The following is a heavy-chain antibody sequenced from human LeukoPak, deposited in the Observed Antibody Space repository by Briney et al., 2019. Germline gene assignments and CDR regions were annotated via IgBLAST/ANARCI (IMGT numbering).Heavy chain of an antibody. Sequence: SAGSLRLSCAVSGFTFSSYWMYWDRQAPGKGLEWVSSISSSSRCIYYADSVKDRFTISRDNAKNSLYLQMNSLRAEDTAVYYCARLGYDITHLPLFLDYWGQGTLVTVSS. CDR3: ARLGYDITHLPLFLDY. CDR2: ISSSSRCI. J-gene: IGHJ4*02. D-gene: IGHD3-9*01. V-gene: IGHV3-21*01. CDR1: GFTFSSYW.